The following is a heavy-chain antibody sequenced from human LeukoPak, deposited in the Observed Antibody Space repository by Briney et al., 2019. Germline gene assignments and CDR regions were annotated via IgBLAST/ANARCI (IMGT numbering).Heavy chain of an antibody. CDR2: INHSGST. CDR3: ARGRRVSRDGYTRRHRYYFDY. J-gene: IGHJ4*02. V-gene: IGHV4-34*01. D-gene: IGHD5-24*01. Sequence: SETLSLTCAVYGGSFSGYYWSWIRQPPGKGLEWIGKINHSGSTNYNPSLKSRVTISVDTSKNQFSLKLSSATAADTAVYYCARGRRVSRDGYTRRHRYYFDYWGQGTLVTVSS. CDR1: GGSFSGYY.